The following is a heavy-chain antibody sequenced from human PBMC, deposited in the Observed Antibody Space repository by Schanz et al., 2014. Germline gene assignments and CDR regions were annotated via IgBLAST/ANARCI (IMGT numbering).Heavy chain of an antibody. CDR1: EYSFTSYS. CDR3: ARDAADFYDILTEEDY. Sequence: QVHLVQSGAEVKRPGASGKVSCKASEYSFTSYSMHWVRQAPGQRLEWMGWINTGSGDTKYPQKLQGRVTMTTDTSTSTAYMELRSLRSDDTAVYYCARDAADFYDILTEEDYWGQGTLXTVSS. D-gene: IGHD3-9*01. J-gene: IGHJ4*02. V-gene: IGHV1-3*04. CDR2: INTGSGDT.